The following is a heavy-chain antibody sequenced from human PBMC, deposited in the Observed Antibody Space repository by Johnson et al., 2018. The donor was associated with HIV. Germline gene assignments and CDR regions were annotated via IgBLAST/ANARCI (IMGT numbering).Heavy chain of an antibody. J-gene: IGHJ3*02. CDR2: ISYDGNNK. Sequence: QVQLVESGGGVVQPGRSLRLSCAASGFTFSSYAMHWVRQAPGKGLEWVAIISYDGNNKYYTDSVQGRFTISRDNSKNTLYLQMNSLRAEATAVYYCERYQDWSYKDTTAFDILGQGTMVTVSS. V-gene: IGHV3-30*04. CDR3: ERYQDWSYKDTTAFDI. CDR1: GFTFSSYA. D-gene: IGHD3-10*01.